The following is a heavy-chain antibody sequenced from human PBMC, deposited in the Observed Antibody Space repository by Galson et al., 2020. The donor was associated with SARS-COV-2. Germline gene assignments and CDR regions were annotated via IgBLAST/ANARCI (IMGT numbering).Heavy chain of an antibody. CDR3: ARDKVRYSRGWYYFDY. V-gene: IGHV3-30*04. CDR1: GFTFSSYA. J-gene: IGHJ4*02. Sequence: GESLKISCAASGFTFSSYAMHWVRQAPGKGLEWVAVISYDGSNKYYADSVKGRFTISRHNSKNTLYLQMNSLRAEDTAVYYCARDKVRYSRGWYYFDYWGQGTLVTVSS. D-gene: IGHD6-19*01. CDR2: ISYDGSNK.